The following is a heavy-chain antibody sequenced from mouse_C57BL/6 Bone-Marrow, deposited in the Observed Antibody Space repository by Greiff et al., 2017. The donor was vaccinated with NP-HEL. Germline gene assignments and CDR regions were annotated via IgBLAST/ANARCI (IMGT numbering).Heavy chain of an antibody. CDR3: ARGEDYDGYYVAMDY. CDR1: GFTFSSYA. J-gene: IGHJ4*01. D-gene: IGHD2-3*01. Sequence: VPLKESGGGLVKPGGSLKLSCAASGFTFSSYAMSWVRQTPEKRLEWVATISDGGSYTYYPDNVKGRFTISRDNAKDNMYLQMSHLKSEDTAMYYCARGEDYDGYYVAMDYWGQGTSVTVSS. V-gene: IGHV5-4*01. CDR2: ISDGGSYT.